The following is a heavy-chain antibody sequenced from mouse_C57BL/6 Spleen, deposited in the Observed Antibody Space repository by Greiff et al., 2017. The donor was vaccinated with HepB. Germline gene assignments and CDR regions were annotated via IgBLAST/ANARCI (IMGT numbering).Heavy chain of an antibody. J-gene: IGHJ4*01. V-gene: IGHV1-53*01. CDR1: GYTFTSYW. Sequence: QVQLKQPGTELVKPGASVKLSCKASGYTFTSYWMHWVKQRPGQGLEWIGNINPSNGGTNYNEKFKSKATLTVDKSSSTAYMQLSSLTSEDSAVYYCATYGSTLPYAMDYWGQGTSVTVSS. CDR2: INPSNGGT. CDR3: ATYGSTLPYAMDY. D-gene: IGHD1-1*01.